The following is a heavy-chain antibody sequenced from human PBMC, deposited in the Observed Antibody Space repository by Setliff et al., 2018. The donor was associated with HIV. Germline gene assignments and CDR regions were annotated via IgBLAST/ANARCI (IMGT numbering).Heavy chain of an antibody. CDR2: INAGNGNT. CDR1: GYTFTTYA. V-gene: IGHV1-3*01. Sequence: ASVKVSCKASGYTFTTYAMHGVRQAPGQRLEWMGWINAGNGNTKYSQKFQGRVTITRDTSASTVYMELSSLRSDDTALYYCARDLRSSSWYFDLWGRGTPVTVS. CDR3: ARDLRSSSWYFDL. D-gene: IGHD2-2*01. J-gene: IGHJ2*01.